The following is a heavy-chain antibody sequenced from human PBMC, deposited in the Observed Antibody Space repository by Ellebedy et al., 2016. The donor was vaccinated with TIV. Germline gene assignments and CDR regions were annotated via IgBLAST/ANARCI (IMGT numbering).Heavy chain of an antibody. J-gene: IGHJ1*01. CDR2: IYPGDSDT. V-gene: IGHV5-51*01. CDR1: GYSFSDYW. CDR3: ARRARDCTTTACYAEDFQH. Sequence: GGSLRLSXKASGYSFSDYWIGWVRQMPGKGLEWMGIIYPGDSDTRYSPSFQGQVTISADKSINTAYLQWSSLKASDTAMYYCARRARDCTTTACYAEDFQHWGQGTLVTVSS. D-gene: IGHD2-2*01.